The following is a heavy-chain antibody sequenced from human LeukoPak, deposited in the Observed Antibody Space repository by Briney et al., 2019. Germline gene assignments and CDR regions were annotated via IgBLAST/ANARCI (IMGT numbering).Heavy chain of an antibody. V-gene: IGHV3-23*01. CDR3: AKRGAEVGATVAPGDY. CDR1: GSTFSSYV. J-gene: IGHJ4*02. D-gene: IGHD1-26*01. Sequence: PGGSLRLSCAASGSTFSSYVMSWVRQAPGKGLEWVSTIGGSGGSTYYADSVKGRFTIARDNSKNTVYLQMNSLRAEDTAVYYCAKRGAEVGATVAPGDYWGQGTLVTVSS. CDR2: IGGSGGST.